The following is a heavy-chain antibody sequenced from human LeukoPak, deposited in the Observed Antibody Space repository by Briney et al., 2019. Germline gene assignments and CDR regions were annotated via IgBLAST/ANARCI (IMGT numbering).Heavy chain of an antibody. Sequence: GGSLRLSCAASGFTFSDYYINWIRQAPGKGLEWVAYISSSGSPISYADSGKGRFTISRDNAKNSLSLQMRSLRAEDTAFYYCARDNNWGFDYWGQGALVTVSS. CDR2: ISSSGSPI. CDR3: ARDNNWGFDY. V-gene: IGHV3-11*04. J-gene: IGHJ4*02. CDR1: GFTFSDYY. D-gene: IGHD7-27*01.